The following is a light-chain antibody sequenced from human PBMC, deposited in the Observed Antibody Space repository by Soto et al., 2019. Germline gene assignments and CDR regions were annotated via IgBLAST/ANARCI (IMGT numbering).Light chain of an antibody. J-gene: IGKJ1*01. CDR2: GAS. CDR1: QSISSSY. V-gene: IGKV3-20*01. CDR3: QQYGSSPTT. Sequence: EIVLTQSPGPLSLSTGVRATLSCRASQSISSSYLASSQQKPGQAPRFLIYGASSRSTGIPDRFSGSGSGTDFTLTISRLEPEEFAVYYCQQYGSSPTTFGQGSKVDIK.